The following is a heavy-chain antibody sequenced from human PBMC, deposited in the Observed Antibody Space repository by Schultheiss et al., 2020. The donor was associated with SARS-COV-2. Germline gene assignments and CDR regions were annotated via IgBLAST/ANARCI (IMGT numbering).Heavy chain of an antibody. CDR1: GGSISSYY. CDR3: ARVGQAAVPYFDN. J-gene: IGHJ4*02. CDR2: IHHRGTT. V-gene: IGHV4-59*01. Sequence: SETLSLTCTVSGGSISSYYWSWIRQPPGKGLEWIGNIHHRGTTYYNPSLKSRVTLSMDASTNQVSLTLTSVTTADTALYYCARVGQAAVPYFDNWGQGTLVTVSS. D-gene: IGHD2-15*01.